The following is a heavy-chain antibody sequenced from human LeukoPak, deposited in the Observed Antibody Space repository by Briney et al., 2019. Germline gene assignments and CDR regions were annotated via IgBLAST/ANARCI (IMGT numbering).Heavy chain of an antibody. CDR2: INPSGGST. J-gene: IGHJ4*02. Sequence: ASVKVSCKASGYTFTSNYIHWVRQAPGQGLEWMGVINPSGGSTSYAQKFQGRVTMTRDTSTSTVYMELSSLRSEDTAVYYCARDVISYYYDSSGSPIGSHFEYWGQGTLVTVSS. CDR3: ARDVISYYYDSSGSPIGSHFEY. D-gene: IGHD3-22*01. V-gene: IGHV1-46*01. CDR1: GYTFTSNY.